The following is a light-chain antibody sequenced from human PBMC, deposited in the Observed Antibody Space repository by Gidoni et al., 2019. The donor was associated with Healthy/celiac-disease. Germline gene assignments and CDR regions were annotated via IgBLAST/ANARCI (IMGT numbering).Light chain of an antibody. CDR1: QGISSY. Sequence: DTQLTQSPSSLSASVGDRVTITCRASQGISSYLAWYQQKPGKAPKLLIYAASTLQSGVPSRFSGSGSGTEFTLTISSLQPEDFATYYCQQLNSYPRTFGPGTKVNIK. V-gene: IGKV1-9*01. CDR2: AAS. J-gene: IGKJ3*01. CDR3: QQLNSYPRT.